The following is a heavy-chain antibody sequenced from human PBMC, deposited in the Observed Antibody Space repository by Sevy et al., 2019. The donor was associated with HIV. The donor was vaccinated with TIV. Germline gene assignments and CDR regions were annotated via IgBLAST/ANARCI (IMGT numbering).Heavy chain of an antibody. D-gene: IGHD6-19*01. CDR2: ISWKGGSI. CDR1: GFTFDDYA. Sequence: GGSLRLSCAASGFTFDDYAMHWVRQAPGKGLEWVSGISWKGGSIGYADSVKGRFTISRDNAKNSLYLQMNSLRAEDTALYYCAKDIGVAVDSSGWYNYWGQGTLVTVSS. CDR3: AKDIGVAVDSSGWYNY. J-gene: IGHJ4*02. V-gene: IGHV3-9*01.